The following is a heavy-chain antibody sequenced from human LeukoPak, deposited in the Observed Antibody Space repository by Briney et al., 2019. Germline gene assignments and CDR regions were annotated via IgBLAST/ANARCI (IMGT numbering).Heavy chain of an antibody. J-gene: IGHJ5*02. Sequence: ASVKVSCKASGYTFTGYYMHWVRQAPGQGLEWMGWINPNSGGTNYAQKFQGRVTMTRDTSINTAYMELSRLRFDDTAVYYCARDRGIAAPHNWFDPWGQGTLVTVSP. D-gene: IGHD6-13*01. CDR1: GYTFTGYY. CDR2: INPNSGGT. CDR3: ARDRGIAAPHNWFDP. V-gene: IGHV1-2*02.